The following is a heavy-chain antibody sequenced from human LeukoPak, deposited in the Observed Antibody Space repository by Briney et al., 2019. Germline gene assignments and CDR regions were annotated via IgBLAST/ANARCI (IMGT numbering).Heavy chain of an antibody. J-gene: IGHJ4*02. CDR2: IYYSGST. CDR3: AREMMATIHY. CDR1: GGSISSYY. Sequence: PSETLSLTCTVSGGSISSYYWTWIRQPPGKGLEWIGYIYYSGSTNYNPSLKSRVTISVHTSNIQFSLKLSSVTAAHTAVYYCAREMMATIHYWGQGTLVTVSS. D-gene: IGHD5-24*01. V-gene: IGHV4-59*01.